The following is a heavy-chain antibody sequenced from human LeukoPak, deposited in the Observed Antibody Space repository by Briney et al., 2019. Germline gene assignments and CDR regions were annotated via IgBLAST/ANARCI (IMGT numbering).Heavy chain of an antibody. D-gene: IGHD6-13*01. CDR3: AKDSSKGGGSSWRMDV. CDR2: ISGSGRST. J-gene: IGHJ3*01. V-gene: IGHV3-23*01. CDR1: GFTFSSYA. Sequence: GGSLRLSCAASGFTFSSYAMSWVRQAPGKGLEWVSTISGSGRSTYYPDSVKGRFTISRDNSKNTLYLQMNSLRAEDTAVYYCAKDSSKGGGSSWRMDVWGQGTMVTVSS.